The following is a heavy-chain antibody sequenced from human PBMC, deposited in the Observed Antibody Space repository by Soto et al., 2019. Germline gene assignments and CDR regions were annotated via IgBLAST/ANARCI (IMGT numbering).Heavy chain of an antibody. J-gene: IGHJ4*02. D-gene: IGHD3-3*01. CDR2: IWYDGSNK. CDR1: GFTLTSFG. Sequence: GGSLRLSCAASGFTLTSFGMHWVRQAPGKGLEWVAFIWYDGSNKYYADSVKGRFTISRDNSKNTLYLQMNSLRAEDTAVYYCVSVHHCDFRTTSLDYWGEGTLV. V-gene: IGHV3-33*01. CDR3: VSVHHCDFRTTSLDY.